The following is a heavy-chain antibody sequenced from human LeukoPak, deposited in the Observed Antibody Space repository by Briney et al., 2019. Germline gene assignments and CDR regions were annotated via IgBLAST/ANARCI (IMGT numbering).Heavy chain of an antibody. Sequence: GGSLRLSCAASGFTFSSYSMNWVRQAPGKGLEWVSSISSSSSYIYYADSVKGRFTISRDNAKNSLYLQMNSLRAEDTAVYYCARLQSSGYYYGSNYWGQGTLVTVSS. CDR1: GFTFSSYS. CDR3: ARLQSSGYYYGSNY. CDR2: ISSSSSYI. V-gene: IGHV3-21*01. D-gene: IGHD3-22*01. J-gene: IGHJ4*02.